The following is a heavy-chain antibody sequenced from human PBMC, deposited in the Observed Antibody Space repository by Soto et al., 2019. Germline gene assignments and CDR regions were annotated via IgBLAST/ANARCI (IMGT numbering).Heavy chain of an antibody. D-gene: IGHD6-19*01. V-gene: IGHV1-18*01. CDR1: GYTFITSG. J-gene: IGHJ2*01. CDR2: ISPANGDK. Sequence: QVELMQSGPEVKRPGTSVKVSCKASGYTFITSGINWVRQTPGQPLEWVGWISPANGDKKYAQKFKDRVILTSETSTDTVNMELTNLRSDDTAVYFCARGRYFATTHRQWWYFHFWGRGTPVTVSS. CDR3: ARGRYFATTHRQWWYFHF.